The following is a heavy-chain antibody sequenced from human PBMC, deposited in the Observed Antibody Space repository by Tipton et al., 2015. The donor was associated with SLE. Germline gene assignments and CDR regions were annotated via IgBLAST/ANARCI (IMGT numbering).Heavy chain of an antibody. CDR3: TKDGGIGGSDPWVHGY. V-gene: IGHV3-66*01. CDR2: IYSGGST. Sequence: SLRLSCAASGFTVSSNYMSWVRQAPGKGLEWVSVIYSGGSTYYGDSVKGRFTISRDNSKNTLYLQMNSLRAEDTAVYYCTKDGGIGGSDPWVHGYWGQGTLVTVSS. D-gene: IGHD5-12*01. J-gene: IGHJ4*02. CDR1: GFTVSSNY.